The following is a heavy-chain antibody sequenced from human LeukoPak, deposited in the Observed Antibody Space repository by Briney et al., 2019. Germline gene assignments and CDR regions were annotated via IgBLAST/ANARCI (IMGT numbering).Heavy chain of an antibody. J-gene: IGHJ4*02. D-gene: IGHD3-16*01. CDR1: GGTFSSYA. V-gene: IGHV1-69*01. CDR2: IIPIFGTA. Sequence: SVKVSCKASGGTFSSYAISWVRQAPGQGLEWMGGIIPIFGTANYAQKFQGRVTITADESTSTAYMELSSLRSDDTAVYYCARDAPPHHDYSDYWGQGTLVTVSS. CDR3: ARDAPPHHDYSDY.